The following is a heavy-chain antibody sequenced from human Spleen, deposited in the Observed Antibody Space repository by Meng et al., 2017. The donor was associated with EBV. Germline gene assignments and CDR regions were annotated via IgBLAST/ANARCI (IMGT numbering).Heavy chain of an antibody. CDR2: IYYSGST. CDR1: GGSISSTKW. CDR3: ARSPDYFDSSGYYRFDY. J-gene: IGHJ4*02. D-gene: IGHD3-22*01. V-gene: IGHV4-4*02. Sequence: QVHLPDSGPGLVKPSGPLSLPWDVSGGSISSTKWWSWVRQPPGKGLEWIGYIYYSGSTNYNPSLRSRVTISVDTSKNQFSLRLSSVTAADTAVYYCARSPDYFDSSGYYRFDYWGQGTLVTVSS.